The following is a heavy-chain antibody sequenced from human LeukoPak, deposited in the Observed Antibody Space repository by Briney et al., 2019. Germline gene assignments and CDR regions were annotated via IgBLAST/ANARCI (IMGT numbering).Heavy chain of an antibody. CDR3: ARDASPIDYDSSGPGY. CDR1: GFTFSNYA. CDR2: IYSGGST. V-gene: IGHV3-53*01. Sequence: PGGSLRLSCAASGFTFSNYAMSWVRQAPGKGLEWVSVIYSGGSTYYADSVKGRFTISRDNSKNTLYLQMNSLRAEDTAVYYCARDASPIDYDSSGPGYWGQGTLVTVSS. J-gene: IGHJ4*02. D-gene: IGHD3-22*01.